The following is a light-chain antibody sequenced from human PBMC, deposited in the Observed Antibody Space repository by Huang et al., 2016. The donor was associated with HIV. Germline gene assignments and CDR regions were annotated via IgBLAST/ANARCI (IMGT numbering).Light chain of an antibody. CDR2: KSS. V-gene: IGKV1-5*03. CDR3: QQYNTCWT. J-gene: IGKJ1*01. CDR1: HSVSTW. Sequence: DIQMTQSPSILSASVGDRVTITCRASHSVSTWVAWYHQKPGQTPKRLIYKSSTLESGGPSRFSGSGSGTEFTLTISSLQPDDYATYYCQQYNTCWTFGQGTKVDFK.